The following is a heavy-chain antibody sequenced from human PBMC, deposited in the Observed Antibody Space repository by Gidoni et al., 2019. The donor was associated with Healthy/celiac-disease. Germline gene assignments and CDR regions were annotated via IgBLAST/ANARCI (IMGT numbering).Heavy chain of an antibody. CDR1: GGSISSSSYY. CDR2: IYYSGST. J-gene: IGHJ4*02. CDR3: ARRTLGGGENDY. D-gene: IGHD3-16*01. V-gene: IGHV4-39*01. Sequence: QLQLHASGPGLVQPSETLSLTFTVSGGSISSSSYYWGWIRQPPGKGLEWIGSIYYSGSTYYNPSLKSRVTISVETSKNQFSLKLSSVTAADTAVYYCARRTLGGGENDYWGQGTLVTVSS.